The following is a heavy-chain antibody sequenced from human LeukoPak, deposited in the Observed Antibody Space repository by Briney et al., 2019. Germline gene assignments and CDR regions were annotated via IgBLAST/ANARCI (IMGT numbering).Heavy chain of an antibody. J-gene: IGHJ6*02. V-gene: IGHV4-61*01. CDR2: IYYSGST. Sequence: LETLSLTCTVSGGSFSSGSYYWSWIRQPPGKGLEWIGYIYYSGSTNYNPSLKSRVTISVDTSKNQFSLKLSSVTAADTAVYYCARDGMATDYYYGMDVWGQGTTVTVSS. CDR3: ARDGMATDYYYGMDV. D-gene: IGHD5-24*01. CDR1: GGSFSSGSYY.